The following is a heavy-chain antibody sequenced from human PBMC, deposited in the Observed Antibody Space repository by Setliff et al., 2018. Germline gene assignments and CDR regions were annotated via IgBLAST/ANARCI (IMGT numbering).Heavy chain of an antibody. Sequence: PSETLSLTCAVYGGSFTTYFWSWIRQPPGKGLEWIGDIYKGGSTYYNPSLRSRVSMSLDTSKRQVSLNLNSVTAADTGVYYCATRTFAVIPHSGLGLDYFYGMDVWGRGTTVT. D-gene: IGHD2-21*01. CDR1: GGSFTTYF. J-gene: IGHJ6*02. CDR2: IYKGGST. V-gene: IGHV4-34*01. CDR3: ATRTFAVIPHSGLGLDYFYGMDV.